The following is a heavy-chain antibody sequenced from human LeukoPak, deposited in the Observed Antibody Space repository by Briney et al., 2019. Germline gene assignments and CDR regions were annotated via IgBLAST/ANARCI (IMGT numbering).Heavy chain of an antibody. CDR2: IKQDGSET. J-gene: IGHJ4*02. V-gene: IGHV3-7*04. D-gene: IGHD7-27*01. CDR3: ARDSNRGSDC. CDR1: GFTFSRYW. Sequence: GGSLRLSCAVSGFTFSRYWLSWVSQDPGNGLEWVANIKQDGSETYYVDSVKGRFTIFRDNAKNSRCLQMNSLRAEDTAVYYCARDSNRGSDCWGQGTLVSVS.